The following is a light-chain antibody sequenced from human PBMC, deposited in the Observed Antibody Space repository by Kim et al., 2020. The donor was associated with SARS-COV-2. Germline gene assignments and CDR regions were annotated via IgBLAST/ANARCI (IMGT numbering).Light chain of an antibody. CDR2: EVS. V-gene: IGLV2-23*02. CDR3: CSYAGSSNLV. J-gene: IGLJ2*01. CDR1: SSDVGSYNL. Sequence: QSALTQPASVSGSPGQSITISCTGTSSDVGSYNLVSWHQQHPGKAPKLMIYEVSKRSSGVSNRFSGSKSGNTASLTISGLQAEDEADYYCCSYAGSSNLVFGGGTQLTVL.